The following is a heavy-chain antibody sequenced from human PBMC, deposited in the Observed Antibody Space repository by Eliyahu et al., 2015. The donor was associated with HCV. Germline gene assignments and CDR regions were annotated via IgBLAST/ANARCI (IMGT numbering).Heavy chain of an antibody. CDR2: IYWYEDQ. Sequence: QITLKESGPTLVKPTQTLTLTCTFSGFSLSTSGVGVGWIRQPPGKALEWLGIIYWYEDQRYSPSLKSRLTITKDTSKNQVVLIMTNMDPVDTAIYYCAHETRGWFGDRGFDPWGQGTLVTVSS. CDR1: GFSLSTSGVG. V-gene: IGHV2-5*01. CDR3: AHETRGWFGDRGFDP. D-gene: IGHD3-10*01. J-gene: IGHJ5*02.